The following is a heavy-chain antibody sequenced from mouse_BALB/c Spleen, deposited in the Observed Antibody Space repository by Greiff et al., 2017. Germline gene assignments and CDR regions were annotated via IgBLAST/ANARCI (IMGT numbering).Heavy chain of an antibody. D-gene: IGHD1-1*01. Sequence: QVQLQQSGAELVRPGTSVKVSCKASGYAFTNYLIEWVKQRPGQGLEWIGVINPGSGGTNYNEKFKGKATLTADKSSSTAYMKLSSLTSDDSAVYFCARSHYYGSSPYAMDYWGQGTSVTVSS. CDR2: INPGSGGT. V-gene: IGHV1-54*01. CDR1: GYAFTNYL. J-gene: IGHJ4*01. CDR3: ARSHYYGSSPYAMDY.